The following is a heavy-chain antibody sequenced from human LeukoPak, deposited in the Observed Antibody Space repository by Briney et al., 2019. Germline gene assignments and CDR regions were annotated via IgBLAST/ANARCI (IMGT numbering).Heavy chain of an antibody. CDR3: ARVIFDYYDSSGYFGFDP. J-gene: IGHJ5*02. CDR1: GGSISSGGYY. D-gene: IGHD3-22*01. Sequence: KPSETLSLTCTVSGGSISSGGYYWSWIRQHPGKGLEWIGYIYYSGSTYYNPSLKSRVTISVDTSKNQFSLKLSSVTAADTAVYYCARVIFDYYDSSGYFGFDPWGQGTLVTVSS. CDR2: IYYSGST. V-gene: IGHV4-31*03.